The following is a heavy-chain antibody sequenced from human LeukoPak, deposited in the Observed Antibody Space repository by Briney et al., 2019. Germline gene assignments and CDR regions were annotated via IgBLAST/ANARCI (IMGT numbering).Heavy chain of an antibody. CDR1: GGSFSGYY. V-gene: IGHV4-34*01. J-gene: IGHJ4*02. D-gene: IGHD6-13*01. Sequence: SETLSLTCAASGGSFSGYYWSWIRQPPGKGLEWIGEINHSGSTNYNPSLQSRVTISVDTSKNQFSLKLSSVTAADTAVYYCARGGRQQQLVLSFVDYWGQGNLVTVSS. CDR3: ARGGRQQQLVLSFVDY. CDR2: INHSGST.